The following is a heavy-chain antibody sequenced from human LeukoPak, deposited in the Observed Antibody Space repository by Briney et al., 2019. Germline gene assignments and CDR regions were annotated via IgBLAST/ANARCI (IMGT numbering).Heavy chain of an antibody. CDR3: AKVVYSYGNNWFDP. J-gene: IGHJ5*02. V-gene: IGHV3-30*02. D-gene: IGHD5-18*01. CDR2: IRYDGSNK. Sequence: GGSLRLSCAASGFTFSSYGMHWVRQAPGKGLEWVAFIRYDGSNKYYADSVKGRFTISRDNSKNTLYLQMNSLRAEDTAVYYCAKVVYSYGNNWFDPWGQGTLVTVSS. CDR1: GFTFSSYG.